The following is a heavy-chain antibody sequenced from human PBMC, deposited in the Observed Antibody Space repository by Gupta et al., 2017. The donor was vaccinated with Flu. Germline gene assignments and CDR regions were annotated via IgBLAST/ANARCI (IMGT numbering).Heavy chain of an antibody. V-gene: IGHV3-48*03. J-gene: IGHJ3*01. CDR1: GFTFSSYE. CDR2: ISSSGSRI. CDR3: ARDIDCSFTNCFEDDGFDV. Sequence: EVQLVQSGGGLVQPGGSLRLSCAASGFTFSSYEMNWVRQAPGKGLEWVSYISSSGSRIYYADSVKGRFTISRDNAKNSLCLQMNSLRVEDTAVYYCARDIDCSFTNCFEDDGFDVWGQGTMVTVSS. D-gene: IGHD2-2*01.